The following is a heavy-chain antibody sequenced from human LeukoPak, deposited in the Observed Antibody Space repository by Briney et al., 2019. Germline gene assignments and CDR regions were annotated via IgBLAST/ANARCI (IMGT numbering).Heavy chain of an antibody. CDR1: GFTLSSYG. CDR2: IWYDGSNK. J-gene: IGHJ4*02. V-gene: IGHV3-33*01. D-gene: IGHD2-21*01. CDR3: ARDDCGDGSPRHCVDY. Sequence: GGSLRLSCAASGFTLSSYGTHWVRQAPGKGLEWVAVIWYDGSNKYYAESVKGRFTISRDNSKNTLYLQMNSLRDEDTVVSYCARDDCGDGSPRHCVDYWGQGTLVTVSS.